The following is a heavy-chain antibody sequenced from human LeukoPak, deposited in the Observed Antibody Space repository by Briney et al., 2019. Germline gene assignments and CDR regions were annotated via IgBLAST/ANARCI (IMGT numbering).Heavy chain of an antibody. CDR1: GGTISSGSYY. J-gene: IGHJ4*02. Sequence: SQTLSLTCTVSGGTISSGSYYWSWIRQPAGEGLEWIGRIYTSGSTNYNPSLKSRVTISVDTSKNQFSLKLSSVTAADTDVYYWSRAPDYYDSSGLDYWGQGTLVTVSS. CDR2: IYTSGST. V-gene: IGHV4-61*02. CDR3: SRAPDYYDSSGLDY. D-gene: IGHD3-22*01.